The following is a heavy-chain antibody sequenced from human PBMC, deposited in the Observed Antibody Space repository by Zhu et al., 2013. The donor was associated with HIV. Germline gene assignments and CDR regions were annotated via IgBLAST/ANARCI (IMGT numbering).Heavy chain of an antibody. J-gene: IGHJ4*02. Sequence: QVQLVQSGAEVKKPGASVKVSCKASGYTFIGYYMHWVRQAPGQGLEWMGWINPNIGDTKYARKFQGRVTMTRDTSINTAYMELSRLRSDDTAVYYCARDHRDCSSSSCFDWGQGTLVTVSS. D-gene: IGHD2-2*01. CDR2: INPNIGDT. CDR1: GYTFIGYY. CDR3: ARDHRDCSSSSCFD. V-gene: IGHV1-2*02.